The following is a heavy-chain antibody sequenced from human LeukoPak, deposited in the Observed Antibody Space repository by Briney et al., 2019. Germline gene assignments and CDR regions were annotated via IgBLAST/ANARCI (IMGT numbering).Heavy chain of an antibody. Sequence: PGGSLRLSCAASGFTFSSYSMNWVRQAPGKGLEWVSSISSSSSYIYYADSVKGRFTISRDNAKNSLYLQMNSLRAEDTAVYYCASSQYYYGSGSDYWGQGTLVTVSS. CDR2: ISSSSSYI. CDR1: GFTFSSYS. J-gene: IGHJ4*02. V-gene: IGHV3-21*01. D-gene: IGHD3-10*01. CDR3: ASSQYYYGSGSDY.